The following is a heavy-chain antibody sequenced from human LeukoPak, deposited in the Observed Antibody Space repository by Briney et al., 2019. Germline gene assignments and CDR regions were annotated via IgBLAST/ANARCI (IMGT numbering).Heavy chain of an antibody. Sequence: PGGSLRLPCAASGFTFSRYGMYWVRQAPGKGLEWVAVISSDGTNKYYADSVKGRFTISRDNSKNTLYLQMNSLRAEDTAVYYCAKDPIAVAGNNYYRMDVWGQGTTVSVSS. CDR1: GFTFSRYG. V-gene: IGHV3-30*18. CDR3: AKDPIAVAGNNYYRMDV. CDR2: ISSDGTNK. J-gene: IGHJ6*02. D-gene: IGHD6-19*01.